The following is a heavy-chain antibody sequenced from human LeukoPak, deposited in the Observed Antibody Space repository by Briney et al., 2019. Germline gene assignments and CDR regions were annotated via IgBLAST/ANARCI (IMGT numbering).Heavy chain of an antibody. CDR1: GGSISGSSYY. D-gene: IGHD6-6*01. CDR3: ARLPGSSVLSYYFDY. J-gene: IGHJ4*02. V-gene: IGHV4-39*07. Sequence: SETLSLTCTVSGGSISGSSYYWGWIRQPPGKGLEWIGTIYYSGSTYYNPSLKSRVTISVDTSKNQFSLKLSSVTAADTALYYCARLPGSSVLSYYFDYWGQGTLVTVSS. CDR2: IYYSGST.